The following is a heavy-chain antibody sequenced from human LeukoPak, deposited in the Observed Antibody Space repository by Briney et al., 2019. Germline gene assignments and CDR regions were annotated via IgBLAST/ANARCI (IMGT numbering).Heavy chain of an antibody. Sequence: PSETLSLTCAVYGGSFSGYYWSWIRQPPGKGLEWIGYIYYSGSTNYNPSLKSRVTISVDPSKNQFSLKLSSVTAADTAVYYCARHGDYDSGLYYFDYWGQGTLVTVSS. CDR3: ARHGDYDSGLYYFDY. CDR1: GGSFSGYY. CDR2: IYYSGST. J-gene: IGHJ4*02. D-gene: IGHD3-22*01. V-gene: IGHV4-59*08.